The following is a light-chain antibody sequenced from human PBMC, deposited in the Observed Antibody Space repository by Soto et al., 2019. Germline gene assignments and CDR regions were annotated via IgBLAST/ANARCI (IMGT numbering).Light chain of an antibody. CDR2: GAS. V-gene: IGKV3-20*01. Sequence: EIVLTQSPGTLSLSPGERATLSCRASQSVSSSYLAWYQQKPGQAPRLLIYGASSRATGFPDRFSGSASGTNFTLTISRLEPEDFAVYYCQQYGSLPITFGQGTRLEIK. CDR3: QQYGSLPIT. CDR1: QSVSSSY. J-gene: IGKJ5*01.